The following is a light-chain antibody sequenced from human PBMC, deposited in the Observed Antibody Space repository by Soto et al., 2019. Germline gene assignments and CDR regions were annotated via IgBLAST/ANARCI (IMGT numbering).Light chain of an antibody. CDR3: TSYGGRDNLM. CDR1: SSDIGAYNY. CDR2: EVN. J-gene: IGLJ3*02. Sequence: QSALTQPPSASGSPGQSVTISCTGTSSDIGAYNYVSWFQQHPGEAPKLIISEVNKRPSGVPDRFSGSKSGNTASLTVSGLQAEDESYYYCTSYGGRDNLMFGGGTKVTVL. V-gene: IGLV2-8*01.